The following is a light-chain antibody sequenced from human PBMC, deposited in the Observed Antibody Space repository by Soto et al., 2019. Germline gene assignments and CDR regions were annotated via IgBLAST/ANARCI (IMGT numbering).Light chain of an antibody. J-gene: IGLJ2*01. CDR2: GNS. CDR3: QSYDSSLSGV. Sequence: QPVLTQPPSVSGAPGQRVTISCTGSSSNIGAGYDVHWYQQLPGTAPKLLIYGNSNRPSGVPDRFSGSKSGTSASLAITGFQAEDEADYYCQSYDSSLSGVFGGGTKLTVL. V-gene: IGLV1-40*01. CDR1: SSNIGAGYD.